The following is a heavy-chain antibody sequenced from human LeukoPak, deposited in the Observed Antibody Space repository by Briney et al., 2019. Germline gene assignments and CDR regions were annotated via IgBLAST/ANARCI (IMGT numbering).Heavy chain of an antibody. CDR2: IIPILGIA. CDR1: GGTFSSYA. V-gene: IGHV1-69*04. Sequence: ASVKVSCKASGGTFSSYAISWVRQAPGQGLEWMGRIIPILGIANYAQKFQGRVTITADKSTSTVYMELSSLRSEDTAVYYCARDLIGRYYYDSSGYLGWGQGTLVTVSS. CDR3: ARDLIGRYYYDSSGYLG. J-gene: IGHJ4*02. D-gene: IGHD3-22*01.